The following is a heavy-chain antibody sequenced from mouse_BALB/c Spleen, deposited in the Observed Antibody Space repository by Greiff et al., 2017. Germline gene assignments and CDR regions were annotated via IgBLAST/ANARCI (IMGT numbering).Heavy chain of an antibody. J-gene: IGHJ1*01. CDR1: GFTFSSYG. D-gene: IGHD1-1*01. CDR2: INSNGGST. CDR3: ARAGSSYDWYFDV. V-gene: IGHV5-6-3*01. Sequence: EVKLVESGGGLVQPGGSLKLSCAASGFTFSSYGMSWVRQTPDKRLELVATINSNGGSTYYPDSVKGRFTISRDNAKNTLYLQMSSLKSEDTAMYYCARAGSSYDWYFDVWGAGTTVTVSS.